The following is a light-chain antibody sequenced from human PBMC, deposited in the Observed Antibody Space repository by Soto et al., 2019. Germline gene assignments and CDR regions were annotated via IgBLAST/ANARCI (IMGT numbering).Light chain of an antibody. CDR2: RAS. CDR3: QQYNSDSSIT. Sequence: DVQMTQSPPTLSASVGDRVTITCRASQSINTWLAWYQQKPGKAPNLLIYRASTLQTGVPSRFSGSGSGTEFTLTISSLQPDDFATYYCQQYNSDSSITFGQGTRLEIK. J-gene: IGKJ5*01. CDR1: QSINTW. V-gene: IGKV1-5*03.